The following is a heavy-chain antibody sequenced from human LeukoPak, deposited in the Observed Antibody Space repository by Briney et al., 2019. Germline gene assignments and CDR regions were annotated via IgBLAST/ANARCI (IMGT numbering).Heavy chain of an antibody. CDR2: IYSGGST. V-gene: IGHV3-66*01. CDR1: GFTFSIYE. J-gene: IGHJ4*02. D-gene: IGHD5-18*01. Sequence: GGSLRLSCAASGFTFSIYEMNWVRQAPGKGLEWVSVIYSGGSTNYADSVKGRFTISRDNSKNTLYLQMNSLRAEDTAVYYCVTASFDYWGQGTLVTVSS. CDR3: VTASFDY.